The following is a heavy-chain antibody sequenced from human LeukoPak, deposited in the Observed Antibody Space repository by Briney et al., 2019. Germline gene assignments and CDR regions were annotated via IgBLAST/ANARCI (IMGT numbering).Heavy chain of an antibody. J-gene: IGHJ4*02. V-gene: IGHV1-69*13. CDR2: FIPIFGTA. CDR1: GGTFSSYA. Sequence: SVKVSCKASGGTFSSYASSWVRQAPGQGLEWMGGFIPIFGTANYAQKFQGRVTITADESTSTAYMELSSLRSEDTAVYYCAREKTDYVWGSYRSGYFDYWGQGTLVTVSS. CDR3: AREKTDYVWGSYRSGYFDY. D-gene: IGHD3-16*02.